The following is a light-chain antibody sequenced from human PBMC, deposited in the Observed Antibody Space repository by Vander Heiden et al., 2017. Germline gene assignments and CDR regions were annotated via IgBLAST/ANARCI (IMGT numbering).Light chain of an antibody. Sequence: DIQMTQSPSTLSASVGDRVTITCRASQSFSSWLAWYQQKPGKAPNLPIYKASTLESGVPSRFSGSGSGTEFTLTISSLQPDDFATYYCQQYNTYWTFGQGTKVEIK. CDR1: QSFSSW. CDR2: KAS. CDR3: QQYNTYWT. J-gene: IGKJ1*01. V-gene: IGKV1-5*03.